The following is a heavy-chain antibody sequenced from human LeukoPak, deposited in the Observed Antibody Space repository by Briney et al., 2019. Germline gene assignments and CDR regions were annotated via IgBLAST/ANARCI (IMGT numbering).Heavy chain of an antibody. Sequence: GGSLRLSCAASGFTFSSYAMSWVRQAPGKGLEWVSAISGSGGSTHYADSVKGRFTISRDNSKNTLYLQMNSLRAEDTAVYYCAKDTYYYGSGSSTDYWGQGTLVTVSS. V-gene: IGHV3-23*01. CDR3: AKDTYYYGSGSSTDY. CDR1: GFTFSSYA. J-gene: IGHJ4*02. D-gene: IGHD3-10*01. CDR2: ISGSGGST.